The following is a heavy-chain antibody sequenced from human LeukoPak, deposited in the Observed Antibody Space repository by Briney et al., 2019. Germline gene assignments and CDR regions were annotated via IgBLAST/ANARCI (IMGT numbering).Heavy chain of an antibody. V-gene: IGHV3-33*01. CDR1: GFTFSSYG. Sequence: GGSLRLSCAASGFTFSSYGMHWGRQAPGKGLEWVAVIWYDGSNKYYADSVKGRFTISRDNSKNTLYLQMNSLRAEDTAVYYCAREGGPGFYFDYWGQGTLVTVSS. D-gene: IGHD3-10*01. CDR3: AREGGPGFYFDY. J-gene: IGHJ4*02. CDR2: IWYDGSNK.